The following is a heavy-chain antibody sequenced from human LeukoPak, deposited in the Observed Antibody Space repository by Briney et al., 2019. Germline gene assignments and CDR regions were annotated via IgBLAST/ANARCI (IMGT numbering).Heavy chain of an antibody. D-gene: IGHD1-26*01. CDR2: IYSDGTT. CDR3: ARWGVSLDY. CDR1: GFNFRAYW. V-gene: IGHV3-66*01. J-gene: IGHJ4*02. Sequence: GGSLRLSCTTSGFNFRAYWMGWVRQAPGKGLEWVSLIYSDGTTYYTDSVKGRFTISRDNSKNTVSLQLNSLRAEDTAVYYCARWGVSLDYWGQGTLVTVSS.